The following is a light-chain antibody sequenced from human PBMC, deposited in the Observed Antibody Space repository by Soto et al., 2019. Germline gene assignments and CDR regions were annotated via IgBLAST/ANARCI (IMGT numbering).Light chain of an antibody. CDR2: EVN. CDR3: ASFTTTSTRV. J-gene: IGLJ1*01. Sequence: QSALTQPASVSGSPGQSITVPCTGTSSDIGSYNYVSWYQQHPGKAPKLIIYEVNNRPSGVSNRFSGSKSGNTASLTVSGLQAEDEADYYCASFTTTSTRVFGTGTKVTVL. CDR1: SSDIGSYNY. V-gene: IGLV2-14*01.